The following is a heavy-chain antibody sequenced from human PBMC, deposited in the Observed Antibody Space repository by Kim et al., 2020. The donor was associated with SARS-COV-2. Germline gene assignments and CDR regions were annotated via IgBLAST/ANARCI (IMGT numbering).Heavy chain of an antibody. CDR1: GGSFSGYY. V-gene: IGHV4-34*01. CDR3: ARGRAVAPLYYYYYYGMDV. CDR2: INHSGST. J-gene: IGHJ6*02. Sequence: SETLSLTCAVYGGSFSGYYWSWIRQPPGKGLEWIGEINHSGSTNYNPSLKSRVTISVDTSKNQFSLKLSSVTAADTAVYYCARGRAVAPLYYYYYYGMDVWGQGTTVTVSS. D-gene: IGHD6-19*01.